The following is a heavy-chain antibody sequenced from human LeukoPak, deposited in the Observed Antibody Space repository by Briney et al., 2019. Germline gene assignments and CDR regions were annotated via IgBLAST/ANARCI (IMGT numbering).Heavy chain of an antibody. CDR2: INPNSGGT. D-gene: IGHD2-15*01. Sequence: EASVKVSCKASGYTFTGYYMHWVRPAPGQGLEWMGWINPNSGGTNYAQKFQGRVTMTRDTSISTAYMELSRLRSDDTAVYYCAREMGDIVVVVAADYYYYGMDVWGQGTTVTVSS. CDR3: AREMGDIVVVVAADYYYYGMDV. CDR1: GYTFTGYY. V-gene: IGHV1-2*02. J-gene: IGHJ6*02.